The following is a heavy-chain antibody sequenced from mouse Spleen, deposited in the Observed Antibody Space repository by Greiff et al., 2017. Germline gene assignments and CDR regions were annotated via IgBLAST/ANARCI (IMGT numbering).Heavy chain of an antibody. J-gene: IGHJ4*01. Sequence: VQLQQPGAELVMPGASVKLSCKASGYTFTSYWMHWVKQRPGQGLEWIGEIDPSDSYTNYNQKFKGKATLTVDKSSSTAYMQLSSLTSEDSAVYYCARDDYDVRYYAMDYWGQGTSVTVSS. V-gene: IGHV1-69*01. CDR2: IDPSDSYT. D-gene: IGHD2-4*01. CDR3: ARDDYDVRYYAMDY. CDR1: GYTFTSYW.